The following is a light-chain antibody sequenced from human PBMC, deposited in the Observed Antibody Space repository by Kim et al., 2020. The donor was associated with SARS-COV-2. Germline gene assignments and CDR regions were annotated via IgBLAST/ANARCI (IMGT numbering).Light chain of an antibody. V-gene: IGKV3-15*01. J-gene: IGKJ4*01. Sequence: EIVMTQSPATLSVSPGERATLSCRASQSVSSNLAWYQQKPGQAPRFLIYGASTRATGISARFSGTGSGTEFILTISSLQSEDFAIYYCQQYNNWPLTFGGGTKLEI. CDR1: QSVSSN. CDR2: GAS. CDR3: QQYNNWPLT.